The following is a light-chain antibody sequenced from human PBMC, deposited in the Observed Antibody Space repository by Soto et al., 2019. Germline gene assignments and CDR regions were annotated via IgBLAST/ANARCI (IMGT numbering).Light chain of an antibody. CDR1: QAVGSN. Sequence: EIVLTQSPDTLSLSPGERATLPCRASQAVGSNLAWYQHKPGQAPRLLIYGASTRATGIPARFSGSGSGTDFTLTISSLHSEDFALYYCQQYNDWLTFGGGTKVDIK. V-gene: IGKV3-15*01. CDR2: GAS. CDR3: QQYNDWLT. J-gene: IGKJ4*01.